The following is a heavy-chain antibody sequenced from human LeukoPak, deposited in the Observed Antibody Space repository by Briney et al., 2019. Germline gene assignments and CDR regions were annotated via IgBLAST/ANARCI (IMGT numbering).Heavy chain of an antibody. CDR1: GFIFNNYG. CDR2: ISNDGGGT. V-gene: IGHV3-23*01. CDR3: AKGSSGYFFDL. J-gene: IGHJ4*02. Sequence: GGSLRLSCTASGFIFNNYGLIWVRQAPGKGLEWVSAISNDGGGTNYADFVKGRFTISRDNSKDTLFLQMNSLRAEDTALYYCAKGSSGYFFDLWGQGTLVTVSS. D-gene: IGHD3-22*01.